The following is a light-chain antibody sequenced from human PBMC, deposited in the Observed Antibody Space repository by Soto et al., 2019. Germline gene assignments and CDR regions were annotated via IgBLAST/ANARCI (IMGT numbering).Light chain of an antibody. Sequence: IVMTQSPATLSVSPGDTVTLSCRASQSVGSYIAWHQQKPGQAPRLLVYGIYTRATGVPARFSGSGAGTEFTLTSTSLQAEDFAIYYCQKYNDWPPSWTFGQGTKVEIK. CDR1: QSVGSY. V-gene: IGKV3-15*01. J-gene: IGKJ1*01. CDR3: QKYNDWPPSWT. CDR2: GIY.